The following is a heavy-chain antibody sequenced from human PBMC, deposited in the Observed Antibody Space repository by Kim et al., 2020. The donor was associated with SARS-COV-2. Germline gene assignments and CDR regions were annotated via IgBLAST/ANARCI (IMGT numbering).Heavy chain of an antibody. J-gene: IGHJ4*02. V-gene: IGHV3-48*02. CDR1: GFTFSSYS. Sequence: GGSLRLSCAASGFTFSSYSMNWVRQAPGKGLEWVSYISSSSSTIYYADSVKGRFTISRDNAKNSLYLQMNSLRDEDTAVYYCARAGRYYYDSSGPALFCDYWGQGTLVTVSS. D-gene: IGHD3-22*01. CDR2: ISSSSSTI. CDR3: ARAGRYYYDSSGPALFCDY.